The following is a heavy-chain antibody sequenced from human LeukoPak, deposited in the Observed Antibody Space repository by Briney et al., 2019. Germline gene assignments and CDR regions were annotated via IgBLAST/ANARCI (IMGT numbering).Heavy chain of an antibody. CDR2: ISYDGSNK. CDR3: AKEGVVVPAALA. D-gene: IGHD2-2*01. J-gene: IGHJ5*02. CDR1: GFTFSSYA. V-gene: IGHV3-30-3*01. Sequence: PGGSLRLSCAASGFTFSSYAMHWVRQAPGKGLEWVAVISYDGSNKYYADSVKGRFTISRDNSKNTLYLQMNSLRAEDTAVYYCAKEGVVVPAALAWGQGTLVTVSS.